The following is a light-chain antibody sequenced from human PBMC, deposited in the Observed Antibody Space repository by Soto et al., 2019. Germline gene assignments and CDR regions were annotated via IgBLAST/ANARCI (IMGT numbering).Light chain of an antibody. V-gene: IGLV1-47*03. CDR3: TVWDDSLGGRL. Sequence: QSVLTQPPSASGTPGQRVTISCSGSSSNIESNFVYWYQQFPGTAPRLLIYRNNQRPSGVPDRFSGSKSGTSASLAISALWSEDEADYYCTVWDDSLGGRLFGGGTQLTVL. CDR2: RNN. CDR1: SSNIESNF. J-gene: IGLJ2*01.